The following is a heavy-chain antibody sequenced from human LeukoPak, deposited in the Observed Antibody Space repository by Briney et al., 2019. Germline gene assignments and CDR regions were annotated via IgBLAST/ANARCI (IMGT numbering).Heavy chain of an antibody. J-gene: IGHJ3*02. D-gene: IGHD3-3*01. CDR1: GFTFSSYE. V-gene: IGHV3-48*03. CDR2: ISSSGSTI. CDR3: ARDLGENTIFGVVIIRDAFDI. Sequence: GGSLRLSCAASGFTFSSYEMNWVRQAPGKGLEWVSYISSSGSTIYYADSVMGRFTISRDNAKNSLYLQMNSLRAEDTAVYYCARDLGENTIFGVVIIRDAFDIWGQGTMVTVSS.